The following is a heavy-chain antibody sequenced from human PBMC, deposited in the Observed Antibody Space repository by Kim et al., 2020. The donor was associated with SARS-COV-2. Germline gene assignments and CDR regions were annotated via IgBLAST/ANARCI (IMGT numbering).Heavy chain of an antibody. D-gene: IGHD6-19*01. V-gene: IGHV4-4*07. CDR2: ST. J-gene: IGHJ4*02. Sequence: STNYNPSLKSRVTMSVDRSTNQFSLKLSSVTAADTAGYYCTRGSGWYGNWGQGTLVTVSS. CDR3: TRGSGWYGN.